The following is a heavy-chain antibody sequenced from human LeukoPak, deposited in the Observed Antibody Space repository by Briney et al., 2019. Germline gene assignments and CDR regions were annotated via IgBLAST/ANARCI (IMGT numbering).Heavy chain of an antibody. CDR2: ISSSSSYI. J-gene: IGHJ4*02. Sequence: GGCLRLSCAASGYTLSSYAQHWVRQAPGKGLEWVSAISSSSSYIYYADSVKGRFTISRDNARNSLYLQMNSLRAEDTAMYYCAREGAAAAPYWGQGTLVTVSS. CDR1: GYTLSSYA. D-gene: IGHD6-13*01. V-gene: IGHV3-21*01. CDR3: AREGAAAAPY.